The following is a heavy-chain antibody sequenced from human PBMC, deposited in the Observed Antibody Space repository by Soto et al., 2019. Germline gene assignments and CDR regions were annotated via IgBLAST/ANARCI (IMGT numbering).Heavy chain of an antibody. V-gene: IGHV1-2*02. CDR2: INPNSGGT. CDR1: GYTFTGYY. J-gene: IGHJ4*02. Sequence: QVQLVQSGAEVKKPGASVKVSCKASGYTFTGYYIHWVRQAPGQGLEWMGWINPNSGGTKYPQKFQGRVTMTMDTSIRTVYMSLTGLKSDDTAVYFCARDLAKGGGSAGFDFWGQGTLVAGSS. CDR3: ARDLAKGGGSAGFDF. D-gene: IGHD2-15*01.